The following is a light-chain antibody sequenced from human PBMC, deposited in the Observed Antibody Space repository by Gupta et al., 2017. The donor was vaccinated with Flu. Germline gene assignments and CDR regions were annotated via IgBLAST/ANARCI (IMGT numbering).Light chain of an antibody. CDR1: QRVSSSY. CDR3: QQYGGSPRT. Sequence: GALSWAPGERATRSCRASQRVSSSYLAWYQQRPGQPPRLLIYGASSRATGIPDRFSGSGSGTDFTLTISRLEPEDFAVYYCQQYGGSPRTFGQGTKVEIK. J-gene: IGKJ1*01. V-gene: IGKV3-20*01. CDR2: GAS.